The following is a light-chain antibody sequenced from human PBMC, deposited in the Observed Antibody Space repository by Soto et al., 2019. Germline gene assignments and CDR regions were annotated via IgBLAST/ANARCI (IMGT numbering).Light chain of an antibody. CDR3: QHYVTWPLA. CDR2: DTS. V-gene: IGKV3-15*01. J-gene: IGKJ4*01. Sequence: EVVMTQSPATLSVSPGARATLSCRASRGIGSTLAWYQQKPGQTPRLLIYDTSTRATGVPGRYIGSRSGTEFTLTITSLQSEDFAIYYCQHYVTWPLAVGGGTRVENK. CDR1: RGIGST.